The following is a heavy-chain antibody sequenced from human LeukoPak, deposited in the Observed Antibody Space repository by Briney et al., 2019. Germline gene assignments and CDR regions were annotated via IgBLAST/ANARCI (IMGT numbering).Heavy chain of an antibody. CDR3: ARGPYFDWLLGAIDY. CDR2: IYYSGST. J-gene: IGHJ4*02. CDR1: GGSISSYY. V-gene: IGHV4-59*01. Sequence: PSETLSLTCTVSGGSISSYYRSWIRQPPGKGLEWIGYIYYSGSTNYNPSLKSRVTISVDTSKNQFSLKLSSVTAADTAVYYCARGPYFDWLLGAIDYWGQGTLVTVSS. D-gene: IGHD3-9*01.